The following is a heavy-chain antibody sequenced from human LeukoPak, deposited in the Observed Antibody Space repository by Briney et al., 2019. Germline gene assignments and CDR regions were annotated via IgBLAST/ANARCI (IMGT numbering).Heavy chain of an antibody. V-gene: IGHV4-61*02. CDR1: GGSISSGSYY. J-gene: IGHJ4*02. D-gene: IGHD6-13*01. Sequence: SKTLSLTCTVSGGSISSGSYYWSWIRQPAGKGLEWIGRIYTSGSTNYNPSLKSRVTISVDTSKNQFSLKLSSVTAADTAVYYCASEYSSSWDDYFDYWGQGTLVTVSS. CDR3: ASEYSSSWDDYFDY. CDR2: IYTSGST.